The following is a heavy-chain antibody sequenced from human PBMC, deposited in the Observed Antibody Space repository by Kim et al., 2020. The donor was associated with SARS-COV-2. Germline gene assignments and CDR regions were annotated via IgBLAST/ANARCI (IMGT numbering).Heavy chain of an antibody. V-gene: IGHV4-61*02. CDR2: IYTSGST. Sequence: SETLSLTCTVSGGSISSGSYYWSWIRQPAGKGLEWIGRIYTSGSTNYNPSLKSRVTISVDTSKNQFSLKLSSVTAADTAVYYCARSGFRGYCSSTSGYHDAFDIWGQGTMVTVSS. CDR3: ARSGFRGYCSSTSGYHDAFDI. CDR1: GGSISSGSYY. D-gene: IGHD2-2*01. J-gene: IGHJ3*02.